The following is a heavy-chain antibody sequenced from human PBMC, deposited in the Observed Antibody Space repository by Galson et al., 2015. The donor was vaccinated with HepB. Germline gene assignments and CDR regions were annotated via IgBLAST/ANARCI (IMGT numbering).Heavy chain of an antibody. CDR1: GGTFSSYA. J-gene: IGHJ6*02. CDR3: ASVTLGTSWYNPYYYYGMDV. Sequence: SVKVSCKASGGTFSSYAISWVRQAPGQGLEWMGGIIPIFGTANYAQKFQGRVTITADESTSTAYMELSSLRSEDTAVYYCASVTLGTSWYNPYYYYGMDVWGQGTTVTVSS. D-gene: IGHD6-13*01. CDR2: IIPIFGTA. V-gene: IGHV1-69*13.